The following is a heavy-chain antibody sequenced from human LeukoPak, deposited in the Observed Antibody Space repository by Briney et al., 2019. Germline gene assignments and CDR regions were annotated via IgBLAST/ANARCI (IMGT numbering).Heavy chain of an antibody. J-gene: IGHJ4*02. V-gene: IGHV1-18*01. CDR2: ISAYNGNT. CDR1: GYTFTSYG. D-gene: IGHD3-22*01. CDR3: ARATAYYYDSSGYYYGDY. Sequence: ASVKVSCKASGYTFTSYGISWVRQAPGQGLEWMGWISAYNGNTNYAQKLQGRVTMTTDTSTSTAYMELRSLRSDDTAVYYCARATAYYYDSSGYYYGDYWGQGTLVTVSS.